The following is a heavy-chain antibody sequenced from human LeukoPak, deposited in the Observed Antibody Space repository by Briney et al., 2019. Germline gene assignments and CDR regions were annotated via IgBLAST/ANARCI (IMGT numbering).Heavy chain of an antibody. J-gene: IGHJ6*03. CDR3: AREGWELPPLPYYYYYYMDV. Sequence: PGGSLRLSCGASGFTFSNYGMLWVRQAPGKGLEWVAVISYDGSNKYYADSVKGRFTISRDNSKNTLYLQMNSLRAEDTAVYYCAREGWELPPLPYYYYYYMDVWGKGTTVTVSS. CDR2: ISYDGSNK. V-gene: IGHV3-30*19. D-gene: IGHD1-26*01. CDR1: GFTFSNYG.